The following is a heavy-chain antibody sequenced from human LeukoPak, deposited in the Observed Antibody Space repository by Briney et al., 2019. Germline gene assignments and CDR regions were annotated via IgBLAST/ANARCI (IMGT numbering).Heavy chain of an antibody. V-gene: IGHV2-70*11. CDR3: ERIVSIRSGRYFEDS. D-gene: IGHD1-26*01. CDR2: IEWDDDK. CDR1: GVSLRRIGVC. Sequence: SGPALWKLTQTLTLTCTFSGVSLRRIGVCGTCIRQPPGKALEVLARIEWDDDKYYRPSLETRLSISKDTSINQVVLTMTNMEPEDTATYYCERIVSIRSGRYFEDSWGQGTLVTVSS. J-gene: IGHJ4*02.